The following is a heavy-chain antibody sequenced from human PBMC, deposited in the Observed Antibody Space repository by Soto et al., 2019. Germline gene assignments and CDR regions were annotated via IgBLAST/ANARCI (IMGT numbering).Heavy chain of an antibody. CDR1: GGTFSSYT. J-gene: IGHJ4*02. D-gene: IGHD3-22*01. CDR2: IIPILGIA. V-gene: IGHV1-69*02. Sequence: SVKVSCKASGGTFSSYTISWVRQAPGQGLEWMGRIIPILGIANYAQKFQGRVTITADKSTSTAYMELSSLRSEDTAVYYCARALYDSSGYYDYWGQGTLVTVSS. CDR3: ARALYDSSGYYDY.